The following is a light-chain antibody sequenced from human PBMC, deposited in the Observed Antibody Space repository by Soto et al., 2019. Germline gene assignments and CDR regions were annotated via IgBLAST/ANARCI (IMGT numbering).Light chain of an antibody. CDR3: SSYAGSNNVI. Sequence: QSALTQPPSASESPGQSVTISCIGTTSDVGGYNYISWYQQHPGKTPKHMIYEISKRPSGVPDRFSGSKSGNTASLTVSGLQAEDEAGYCCSSYAGSNNVIFGGGTEVTVL. CDR2: EIS. V-gene: IGLV2-8*01. CDR1: TSDVGGYNY. J-gene: IGLJ2*01.